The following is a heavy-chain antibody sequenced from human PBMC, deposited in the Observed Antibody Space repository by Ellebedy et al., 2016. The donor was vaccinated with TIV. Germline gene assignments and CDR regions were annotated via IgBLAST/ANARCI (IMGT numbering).Heavy chain of an antibody. CDR3: ARGRGSIGPGVLFDY. V-gene: IGHV4-34*01. CDR1: GGSFSGYY. D-gene: IGHD5/OR15-5a*01. J-gene: IGHJ4*02. Sequence: SETLSLTXAVYGGSFSGYYWSWIRQPPGKGLEWIGEINHSGSTNYNPSLKSRVTISVDTSKNQFSLKLSSVTAADTAIYYCARGRGSIGPGVLFDYWGQGTRVTVSS. CDR2: INHSGST.